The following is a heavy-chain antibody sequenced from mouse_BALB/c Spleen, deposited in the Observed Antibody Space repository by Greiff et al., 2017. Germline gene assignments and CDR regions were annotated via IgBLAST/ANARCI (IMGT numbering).Heavy chain of an antibody. CDR2: IDPANGNT. Sequence: VHVKQSGAELVKPGASVKLSCTASGFNIKDTYMHWVKQRPEQGLEWIGRIDPANGNTKYDPKFQGKATITADTSSNTAYLQLSSLTSEDTAVYYCARIYDYGWGQGTSVTVSS. J-gene: IGHJ4*01. V-gene: IGHV14-3*02. CDR3: ARIYDYG. CDR1: GFNIKDTY. D-gene: IGHD2-4*01.